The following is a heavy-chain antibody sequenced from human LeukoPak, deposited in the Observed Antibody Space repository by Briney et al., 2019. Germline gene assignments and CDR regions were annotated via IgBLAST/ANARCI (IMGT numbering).Heavy chain of an antibody. V-gene: IGHV3-21*01. CDR2: ISSSSSYI. CDR1: GFTFSSYS. CDR3: ARDYYDFWSGYTDAFDI. J-gene: IGHJ3*02. Sequence: PGGSLRLSCAASGFTFSSYSMNWVRQAPGKGLEWVSSISSSSSYIYYADSVKGRFTISRDNAKNSLYQQMNSLRAEDTAVYYCARDYYDFWSGYTDAFDIWGQGTMVTVSS. D-gene: IGHD3-3*01.